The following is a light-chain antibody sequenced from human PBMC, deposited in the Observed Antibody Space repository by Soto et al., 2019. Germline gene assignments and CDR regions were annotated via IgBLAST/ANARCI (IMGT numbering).Light chain of an antibody. Sequence: QSVLTQPPSASGSPGQSVTISCTVTQSDIGVYDFVSWYQHHPGKAPRLIIYEVVQRPSGVPDRFSGSKSGNTASLTVSGLQAADEADYFCKSYAGSNTYVFGSGTKVTVL. V-gene: IGLV2-8*01. J-gene: IGLJ1*01. CDR3: KSYAGSNTYV. CDR1: QSDIGVYDF. CDR2: EVV.